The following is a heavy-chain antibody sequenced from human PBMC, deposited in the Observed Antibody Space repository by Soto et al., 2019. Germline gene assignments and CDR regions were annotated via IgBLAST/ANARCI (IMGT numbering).Heavy chain of an antibody. CDR2: VYWDGEK. V-gene: IGHV2-5*05. D-gene: IGHD2-2*01. J-gene: IGHJ4*02. Sequence: QITLKESGPTLVKPTQTLTLTCTFSGFSLSTSGVGVGWVRQPPGKALEWLALVYWDGEKRYGPSLKSRLTLTKDTSKNQVVLTMTNVDPVDTATYYCAHRPNCWSTSCFYFDYWGQGILVTVSS. CDR1: GFSLSTSGVG. CDR3: AHRPNCWSTSCFYFDY.